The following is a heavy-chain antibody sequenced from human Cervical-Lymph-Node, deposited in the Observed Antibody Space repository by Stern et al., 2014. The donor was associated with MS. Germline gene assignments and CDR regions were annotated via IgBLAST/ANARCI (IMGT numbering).Heavy chain of an antibody. J-gene: IGHJ4*02. V-gene: IGHV3-33*01. Sequence: VQLVESGAGVVQPGRSLRLSCAASGFTFSSYGMHWVRQAPGKGLEWVAVIWYDGSNKYYADSVKGRFTISRDNSKNTLYLQMNSLRAEDTAVYYCARDRGGKGPVDYWGQGTLVTVSS. D-gene: IGHD3-10*01. CDR1: GFTFSSYG. CDR3: ARDRGGKGPVDY. CDR2: IWYDGSNK.